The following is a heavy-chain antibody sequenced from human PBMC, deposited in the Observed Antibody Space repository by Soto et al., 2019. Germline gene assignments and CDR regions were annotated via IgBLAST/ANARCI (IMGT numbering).Heavy chain of an antibody. CDR3: ARGQQPMGLDK. CDR2: IYPSGEI. J-gene: IGHJ4*02. CDR1: GDSVTNSY. V-gene: IGHV4-4*07. Sequence: SETLSLTCTVSGDSVTNSYWSWVRQPAGQGLQWLGRIYPSGEINYNPSLRSRLAISTDTSQNQFSLRLTSVTAADTATYYCARGQQPMGLDKWGRGTLVTVSS. D-gene: IGHD1-26*01.